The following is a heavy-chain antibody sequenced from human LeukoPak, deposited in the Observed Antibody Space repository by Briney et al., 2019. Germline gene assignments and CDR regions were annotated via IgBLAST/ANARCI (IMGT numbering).Heavy chain of an antibody. D-gene: IGHD3-22*01. V-gene: IGHV7-4-1*02. J-gene: IGHJ4*02. CDR2: INTNTGSP. Sequence: ASVKVSCKASGYTFSTYPMNWVRQAPGQGLEWMGWINTNTGSPTYAQGLTGRFVFPLDTSVSTAFLQINSLKAEDTALYYCVGGIDTTGYFNYWGQGTLVTVSS. CDR3: VGGIDTTGYFNY. CDR1: GYTFSTYP.